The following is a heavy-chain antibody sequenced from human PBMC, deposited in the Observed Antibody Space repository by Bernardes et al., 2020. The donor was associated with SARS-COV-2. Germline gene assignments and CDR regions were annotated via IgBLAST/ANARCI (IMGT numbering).Heavy chain of an antibody. CDR2: LDPDGTTR. J-gene: IGHJ4*02. Sequence: VGSLILSCAASGFSFSSYWMHWVRQAPGEGLVWLARLDPDGTTRNYADSVKGRFTVSRDNAKSTVYLELNILRVEDTALYYCARGSGYYYQDYWGQGTRVTVSS. CDR3: ARGSGYYYQDY. V-gene: IGHV3-74*01. CDR1: GFSFSSYW. D-gene: IGHD3-22*01.